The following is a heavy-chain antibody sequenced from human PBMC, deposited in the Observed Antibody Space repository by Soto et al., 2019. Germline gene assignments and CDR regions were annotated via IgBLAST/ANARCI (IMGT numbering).Heavy chain of an antibody. D-gene: IGHD3-16*02. CDR2: INSDGSIT. V-gene: IGHV3-74*01. J-gene: IGHJ4*02. CDR1: GFTFRSYW. Sequence: ESLELCCAASGFTFRSYWVLWVHQVAEKGLVWVSRINSDGSITNYADAVKGRFTISRDNVKNTLYLQMNSLRAEDTAVYYCVRYPRSVGGSYRPDYWGQGTLVTVSS. CDR3: VRYPRSVGGSYRPDY.